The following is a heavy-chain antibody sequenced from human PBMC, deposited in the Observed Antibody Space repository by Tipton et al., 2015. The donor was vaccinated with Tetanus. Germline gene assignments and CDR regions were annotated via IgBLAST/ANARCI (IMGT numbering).Heavy chain of an antibody. Sequence: RSLRLSCAASGFSFDDYAMHWVRQAPGKGLEWVSGISWNSGSIGYADSVKGRFTISRDNAKNSLYLQMNSLRAEDTALYYCAKAVSYYGMDVWGQGTTVTVS. D-gene: IGHD5/OR15-5a*01. J-gene: IGHJ6*02. V-gene: IGHV3-9*01. CDR2: ISWNSGSI. CDR1: GFSFDDYA. CDR3: AKAVSYYGMDV.